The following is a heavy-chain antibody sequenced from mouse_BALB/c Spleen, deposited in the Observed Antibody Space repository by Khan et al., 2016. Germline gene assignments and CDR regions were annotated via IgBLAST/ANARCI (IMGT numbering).Heavy chain of an antibody. CDR2: ISYSGNT. V-gene: IGHV3-8*02. D-gene: IGHD2-3*01. CDR3: ARYDGYFFDY. J-gene: IGHJ2*01. CDR1: GDSITSGY. Sequence: EMELVESGPSLVKPSQTLSLTCSVTGDSITSGYWNWIRKFPGNKLEYMGYISYSGNTYYNPSLTSRISITRDTSENQYYLQLNSVTTEDTATYYCARYDGYFFDYWGQGTTLTVSS.